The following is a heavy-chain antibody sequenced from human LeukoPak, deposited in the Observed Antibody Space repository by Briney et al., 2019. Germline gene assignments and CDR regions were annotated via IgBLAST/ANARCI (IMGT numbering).Heavy chain of an antibody. V-gene: IGHV3-15*01. J-gene: IGHJ4*02. CDR2: IKSKTGGGTA. CDR3: TTQLYCTSTTCIPY. D-gene: IGHD2-2*01. Sequence: PVGSLRLSCAASGFTFSNAWMSWVRQAPGKGLEWVGRIKSKTGGGTADYAAPVKGRFTISRDDSKNTLYLQMNSLKTEDIAVYYCTTQLYCTSTTCIPYWGQGTLVTVSS. CDR1: GFTFSNAW.